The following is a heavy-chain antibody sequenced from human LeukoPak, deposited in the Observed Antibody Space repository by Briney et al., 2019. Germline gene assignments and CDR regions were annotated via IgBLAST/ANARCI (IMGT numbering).Heavy chain of an antibody. CDR3: ARHTSSRWNKLDY. D-gene: IGHD6-13*01. CDR2: IYYSGST. V-gene: IGHV4-31*03. CDR1: GGSISSGGYY. J-gene: IGHJ4*02. Sequence: PSQTLSLTCTVSGGSISSGGYYWSWIRQHPGKGLEWIGYIYYSGSTNYNPSLKSRVTISVDTSKNQFSLKLSSVTAADTAVYYCARHTSSRWNKLDYWGQGTLVTVSS.